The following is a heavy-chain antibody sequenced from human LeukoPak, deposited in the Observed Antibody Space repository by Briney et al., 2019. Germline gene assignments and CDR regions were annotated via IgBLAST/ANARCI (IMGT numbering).Heavy chain of an antibody. V-gene: IGHV1-46*01. J-gene: IGHJ4*02. CDR3: ARGFGDYGDPFDY. CDR2: INPSGGST. Sequence: ASVRVSCKASGYTFXNXYMHWVRQAPGQGLEWMGIINPSGGSTSYAQKFQGRVTMTRDMSTSTVYMELSSLRSEDTAVYYCARGFGDYGDPFDYWGQGTLVTVSS. D-gene: IGHD4-17*01. CDR1: GYTFXNXY.